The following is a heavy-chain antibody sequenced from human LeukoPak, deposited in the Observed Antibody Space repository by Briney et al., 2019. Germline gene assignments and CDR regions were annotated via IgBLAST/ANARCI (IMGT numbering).Heavy chain of an antibody. V-gene: IGHV1-18*01. CDR1: GYTFTSYG. D-gene: IGHD3-22*01. J-gene: IGHJ4*02. Sequence: ASVKVSCKASGYTFTSYGISWVRQAPGQGLEWMGWISAYNGNTNYAQELQGRVTMTTDTSTGTAYMELRSLRSDDTAVYYCARDSRYYYDSSGYMYYFDYWGQGTLVTVSS. CDR3: ARDSRYYYDSSGYMYYFDY. CDR2: ISAYNGNT.